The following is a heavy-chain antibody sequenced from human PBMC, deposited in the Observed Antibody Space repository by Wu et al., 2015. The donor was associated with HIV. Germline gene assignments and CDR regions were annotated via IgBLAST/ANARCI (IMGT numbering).Heavy chain of an antibody. Sequence: QVQLVQSGAEVKRPGASVKVSCKASGYTFTTYGISWVRQAPGQGLEWMGWISADNGHTKYAQKFQGRVTMTTDTSTSTGYMELRRLTSDDTAVYYCARDWAGKFLVGSGSWERLNWLDPWGRRGPWSAVSS. V-gene: IGHV1-18*01. CDR1: GYTFTTYG. CDR2: ISADNGHT. D-gene: IGHD3-10*01. J-gene: IGHJ5*02. CDR3: ARDWAGKFLVGSGSWERLNWLDP.